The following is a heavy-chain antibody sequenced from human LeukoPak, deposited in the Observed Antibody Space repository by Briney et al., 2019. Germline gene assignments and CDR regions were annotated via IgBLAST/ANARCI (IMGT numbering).Heavy chain of an antibody. CDR1: GGSFSGYY. D-gene: IGHD4-23*01. Sequence: PSETLSLTCAVYGGSFSGYYWSWIRQPPGKGLEWIGEINHSGSTNYNPSLKSRVTTSVDTSKNQFSLKLSSVTAADTAVYYCARGPYGGNSRPFGYWGQGTLVTVSS. V-gene: IGHV4-34*01. CDR3: ARGPYGGNSRPFGY. J-gene: IGHJ4*02. CDR2: INHSGST.